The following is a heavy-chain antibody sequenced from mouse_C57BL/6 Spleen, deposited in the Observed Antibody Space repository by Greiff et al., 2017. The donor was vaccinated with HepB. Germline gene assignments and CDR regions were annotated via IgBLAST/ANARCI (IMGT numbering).Heavy chain of an antibody. CDR1: GYAFSSSW. CDR2: IYPGDGDT. V-gene: IGHV1-82*01. J-gene: IGHJ3*01. CDR3: ARSEGLWYPFAY. Sequence: VQLQQSGAELAKPGASVKISCKASGYAFSSSWMNWVKQRPGKGLEWIGRIYPGDGDTNYNGKFKGKATLTADKSSSTAYMQLSSLTSEDSAVYFCARSEGLWYPFAYWGQGTLVTVSA. D-gene: IGHD2-1*01.